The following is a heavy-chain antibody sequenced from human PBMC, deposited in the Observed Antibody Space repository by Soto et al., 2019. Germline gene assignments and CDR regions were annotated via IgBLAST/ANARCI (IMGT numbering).Heavy chain of an antibody. CDR2: IYYSGST. V-gene: IGHV4-59*01. D-gene: IGHD6-19*01. CDR3: ASDRSSGWDQGYGMDV. Sequence: PSETLSLTCTFSVGSISTYYWSWIRHPPGKGLEWIGYIYYSGSTSYNPSLKSRVTISVDTSKNQFSLKLRSVTAADTAVYYCASDRSSGWDQGYGMDVWGQGTTVTVSS. CDR1: VGSISTYY. J-gene: IGHJ6*02.